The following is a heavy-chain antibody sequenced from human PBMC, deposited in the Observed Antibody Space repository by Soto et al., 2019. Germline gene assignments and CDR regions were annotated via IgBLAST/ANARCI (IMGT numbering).Heavy chain of an antibody. CDR1: GGTFSSYT. CDR2: IIPILGIA. D-gene: IGHD4-17*01. Sequence: QVQLVQSGAEVKKPGSSVKVSCKASGGTFSSYTISWVRQAPGQGLEWMGRIIPILGIANYAQKFQGRVTNTADKSTSTAYMELSSLRSEDTAVYYCARTVTTQMGDAFDIWGQGTMVTVSS. V-gene: IGHV1-69*02. CDR3: ARTVTTQMGDAFDI. J-gene: IGHJ3*02.